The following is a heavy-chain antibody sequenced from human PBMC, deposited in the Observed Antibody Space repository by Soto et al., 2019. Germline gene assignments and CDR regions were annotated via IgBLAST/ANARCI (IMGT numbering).Heavy chain of an antibody. D-gene: IGHD3-22*01. CDR1: GYTFRSYG. CDR3: ARDWSRYYDNSGLISFY. J-gene: IGHJ4*02. Sequence: ASVKVSCKASGYTFRSYGISWVRQAPGQGLEWVGWISAYNGDTHYAPKFQDRITLTTETSTDTAYMELRSLRLDDTAVYYCARDWSRYYDNSGLISFYWGQ. CDR2: ISAYNGDT. V-gene: IGHV1-18*04.